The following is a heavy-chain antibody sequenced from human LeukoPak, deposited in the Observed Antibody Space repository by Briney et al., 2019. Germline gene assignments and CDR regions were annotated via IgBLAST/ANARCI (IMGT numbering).Heavy chain of an antibody. D-gene: IGHD2-21*01. CDR2: ISAYNGNT. CDR1: GYTFTSYG. CDR3: ARDWAIGVGPGDTKVFDY. Sequence: ASVKVSCKASGYTFTSYGISWVRQAPGQGLEWMGWISAYNGNTNYAQKLQGRVTMTTDTSTSTAYMELRSLRSDDTAVYYCARDWAIGVGPGDTKVFDYWGQGTLVTVSS. V-gene: IGHV1-18*01. J-gene: IGHJ4*02.